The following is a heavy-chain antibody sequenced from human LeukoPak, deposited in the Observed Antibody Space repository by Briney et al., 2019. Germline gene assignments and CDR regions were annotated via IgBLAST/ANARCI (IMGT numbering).Heavy chain of an antibody. J-gene: IGHJ4*02. V-gene: IGHV4-39*07. Sequence: SETLSLTCTVSGGSIRSSTDYWGWIRQPPGKELEWIGSIYYSGSTYYNPSLKSRVTISVDTSKNQFSLKLSSVTAADTAVYYCARRANRDGYNFPFDYWGQGTLVTVSS. D-gene: IGHD5-24*01. CDR2: IYYSGST. CDR1: GGSIRSSTDY. CDR3: ARRANRDGYNFPFDY.